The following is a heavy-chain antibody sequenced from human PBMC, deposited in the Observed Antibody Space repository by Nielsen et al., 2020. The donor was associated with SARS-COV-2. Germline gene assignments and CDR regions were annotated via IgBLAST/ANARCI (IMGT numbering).Heavy chain of an antibody. CDR2: IRSKVSNYAT. D-gene: IGHD4-23*01. Sequence: GESLKISCAASGFSFSGSAMQWVRQASGKGLEWVGRIRSKVSNYATAYAASVKGRFTISRDDSKNTAYLQMNSLKSEDTAVYYCSSPTVAFWGQGTLVTVSS. CDR1: GFSFSGSA. J-gene: IGHJ4*02. V-gene: IGHV3-73*01. CDR3: SSPTVAF.